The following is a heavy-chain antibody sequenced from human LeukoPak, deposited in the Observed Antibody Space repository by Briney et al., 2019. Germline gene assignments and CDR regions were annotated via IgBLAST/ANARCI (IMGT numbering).Heavy chain of an antibody. J-gene: IGHJ5*02. CDR3: AKSDQGIVGANWFDP. D-gene: IGHD1-26*01. CDR1: GYTFTGYY. Sequence: ASVKVSCKASGYTFTGYYMHWVRQAPGQGLEWMGWINPNSGGTNYAQKFQGRVTMTRDTSISTAYMELSRLRSDDTALYYCAKSDQGIVGANWFDPWGQGTLVTVSS. V-gene: IGHV1-2*02. CDR2: INPNSGGT.